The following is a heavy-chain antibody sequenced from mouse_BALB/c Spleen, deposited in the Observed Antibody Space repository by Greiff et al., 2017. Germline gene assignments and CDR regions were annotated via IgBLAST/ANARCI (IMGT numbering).Heavy chain of an antibody. Sequence: VMLVESGPGLVAPSQSLSITCTVSGFSLTSYGVHWVRQPPGKGLEWLGVIWAGGSTNYNSALMSRLSISKDNSKSQVFLKMNSLQTDDTAMYYCARDPNYGYAYWGQGTLVTVSA. J-gene: IGHJ3*01. CDR3: ARDPNYGYAY. CDR1: GFSLTSYG. V-gene: IGHV2-9*02. D-gene: IGHD1-2*01. CDR2: IWAGGST.